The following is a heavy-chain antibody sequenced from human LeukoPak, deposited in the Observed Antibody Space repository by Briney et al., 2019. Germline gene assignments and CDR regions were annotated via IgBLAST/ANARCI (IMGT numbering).Heavy chain of an antibody. CDR3: ARGRIAVQKYYFDY. V-gene: IGHV4-34*01. D-gene: IGHD6-13*01. J-gene: IGHJ4*02. CDR2: INHSGST. Sequence: PSETLSLTCAVYGGSFSGYYWSWIRQPPGKGLEWIGEINHSGSTNYNPSLKSRVTISVDTSKNQFSLKLSSVTAADTAVYYCARGRIAVQKYYFDYWGQGTLVTVSS. CDR1: GGSFSGYY.